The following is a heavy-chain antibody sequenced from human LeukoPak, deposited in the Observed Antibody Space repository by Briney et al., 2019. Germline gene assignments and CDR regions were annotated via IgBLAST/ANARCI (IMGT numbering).Heavy chain of an antibody. V-gene: IGHV3-23*01. CDR1: GFTFSSYA. D-gene: IGHD2-2*01. CDR3: AKAADIVVVPAATFDP. CDR2: ISGGGVSR. Sequence: GGSLRLSCAASGFTFSSYAMRWVRQAPGKGREWVSDISGGGVSRYYADSVKGRFTISRDNSKNTLSLQMNSLRAEDTAVYYCAKAADIVVVPAATFDPWGQGTLATVSS. J-gene: IGHJ5*02.